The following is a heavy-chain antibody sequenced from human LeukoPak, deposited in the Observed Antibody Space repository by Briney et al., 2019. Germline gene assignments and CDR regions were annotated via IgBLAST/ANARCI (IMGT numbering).Heavy chain of an antibody. J-gene: IGHJ4*02. CDR1: GYSSTSYW. V-gene: IGHV5-51*01. CDR2: IYPGDSDT. Sequence: GASLKISCKGSGYSSTSYWIGWVRQMPGKGLEWMGIIYPGDSDTRYSPSFQGQVTISADKSISTAYLQWSSLKASDTAMYYCVRHPVLRFLASYPDYWGQGTLVTVSS. D-gene: IGHD3-3*01. CDR3: VRHPVLRFLASYPDY.